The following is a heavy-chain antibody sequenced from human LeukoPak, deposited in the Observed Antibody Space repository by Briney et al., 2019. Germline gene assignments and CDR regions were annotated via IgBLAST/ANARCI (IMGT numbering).Heavy chain of an antibody. Sequence: VASVTVSCKASVYTFTSYDINWVRQATGQGLEWMGWMNPNSGNTGYAQKFQGRVTMTRNTSISTAYMELSSLRSEDTAVYYCARDTMSSSSSWYGENWFDPWGQGTLVTVSS. J-gene: IGHJ5*02. CDR3: ARDTMSSSSSWYGENWFDP. D-gene: IGHD6-13*01. CDR1: VYTFTSYD. CDR2: MNPNSGNT. V-gene: IGHV1-8*01.